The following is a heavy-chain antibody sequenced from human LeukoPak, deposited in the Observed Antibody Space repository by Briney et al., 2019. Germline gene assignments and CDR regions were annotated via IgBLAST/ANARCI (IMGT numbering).Heavy chain of an antibody. CDR1: GFTFSSYS. D-gene: IGHD5-24*01. J-gene: IGHJ4*02. V-gene: IGHV3-21*01. CDR3: ARDLELAYFDY. CDR2: ISSSSSYI. Sequence: GGSLRLSCAASGFTFSSYSMNWVCQAPGKGLEWVSSISSSSSYIYYADSVKGRFTISRDNAKNSLYLQMNSLRAEDTAVYYCARDLELAYFDYRGQGTLVTVSS.